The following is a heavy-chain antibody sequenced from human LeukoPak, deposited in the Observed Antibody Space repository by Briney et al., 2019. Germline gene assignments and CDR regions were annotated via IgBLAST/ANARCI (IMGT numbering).Heavy chain of an antibody. V-gene: IGHV1-2*02. CDR1: GYTFTGYY. CDR2: INPNSGGT. CDR3: ARADDYSNYRGFDY. J-gene: IGHJ4*02. Sequence: GASVKVSCKASGYTFTGYYMHWVRQAPGQGLEWMGWINPNSGGTNYAQKFQGRVTMTRDTSISTAYMELSRLRSDDTAVYYCARADDYSNYRGFDYWGQGTLVTVSS. D-gene: IGHD4-11*01.